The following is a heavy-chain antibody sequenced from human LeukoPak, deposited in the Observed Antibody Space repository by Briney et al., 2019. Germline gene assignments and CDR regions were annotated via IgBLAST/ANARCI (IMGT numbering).Heavy chain of an antibody. CDR1: GYSISSGYY. CDR3: ARDPVGVVYSHNWFDP. V-gene: IGHV4-38-2*02. J-gene: IGHJ5*02. Sequence: PSETLSLTCTVSGYSISSGYYWGWIRQPPGKGLEWIGSIYHSGSTYYNPSLKSRVTISVDTSKNQFSLKLSSVTAADTAVYYCARDPVGVVYSHNWFDPWGQGTLVTVSS. D-gene: IGHD2-15*01. CDR2: IYHSGST.